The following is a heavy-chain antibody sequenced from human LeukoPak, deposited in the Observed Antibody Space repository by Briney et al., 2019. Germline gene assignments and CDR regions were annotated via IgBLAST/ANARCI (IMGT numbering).Heavy chain of an antibody. CDR3: ARDVLMVYAFDY. J-gene: IGHJ4*02. CDR2: ISSSSSYI. CDR1: GFTFSSYS. V-gene: IGHV3-21*01. D-gene: IGHD2-8*01. Sequence: GGSLRLSCAASGFTFSSYSMNWVRQAPGKGLEWVSSISSSSSYIYYADSVKGRFTISRDNAKNSLYLQMNSLRAKDTAVYYCARDVLMVYAFDYWGQGTLVTASS.